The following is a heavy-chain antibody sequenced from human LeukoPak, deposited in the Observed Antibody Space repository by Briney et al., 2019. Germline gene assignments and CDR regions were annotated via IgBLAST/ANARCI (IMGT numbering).Heavy chain of an antibody. Sequence: SQTLSLTCTISGGSISSGGYYWSWIRQHPGKGLEWIGYIYYSGGTYYNPSLKSRVTISVDTSKNQFSLKLSSVTAADTAVYYCARDTFYSSGYYLFDYWGQGTLVTVSS. CDR2: IYYSGGT. V-gene: IGHV4-31*03. CDR3: ARDTFYSSGYYLFDY. CDR1: GGSISSGGYY. D-gene: IGHD3-22*01. J-gene: IGHJ4*02.